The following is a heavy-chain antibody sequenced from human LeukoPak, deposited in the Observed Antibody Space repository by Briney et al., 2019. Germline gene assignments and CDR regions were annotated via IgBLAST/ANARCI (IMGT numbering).Heavy chain of an antibody. V-gene: IGHV4-59*01. Sequence: PSETLSLTCTVSGGSISSYYWSWIRQPPGKGLEWIGYIYYSGSTNYNPSLKSQVTISVDTSKNQFPLKLSSVTAADTAVYYCARDAGYYDSSGGAFDIWGQGTMVTVSS. D-gene: IGHD3-22*01. CDR3: ARDAGYYDSSGGAFDI. CDR2: IYYSGST. CDR1: GGSISSYY. J-gene: IGHJ3*02.